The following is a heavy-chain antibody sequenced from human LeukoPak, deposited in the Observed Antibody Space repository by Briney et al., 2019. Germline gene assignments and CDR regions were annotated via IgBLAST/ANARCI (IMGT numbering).Heavy chain of an antibody. D-gene: IGHD5-18*01. CDR2: IHHSGST. V-gene: IGHV4-34*01. CDR3: ARDRTSRGGYSYGRLDY. Sequence: SETLSLTCAVYGGSFSGYYWSWIRQPPGKGLEWIGSIHHSGSTYYNPSLKTRVITSLDTSKNQCSLKLSSVTAADTAVYYCARDRTSRGGYSYGRLDYWGQGTLVTVSS. J-gene: IGHJ4*02. CDR1: GGSFSGYY.